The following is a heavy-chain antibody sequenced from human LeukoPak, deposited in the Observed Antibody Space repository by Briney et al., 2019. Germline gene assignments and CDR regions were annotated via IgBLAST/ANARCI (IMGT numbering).Heavy chain of an antibody. CDR1: GFTFDDYA. D-gene: IGHD4-17*01. V-gene: IGHV3-9*01. Sequence: GGSLRLSCAASGFTFDDYAMHWVRQAPGKGLEWVSGISWNSGSIGYADSVKGRFTIPRDNAKNSLYLQMNSLRAEDTALYYCAKGDDYGDYLYYFDYWGQGTLVTVSS. CDR2: ISWNSGSI. CDR3: AKGDDYGDYLYYFDY. J-gene: IGHJ4*02.